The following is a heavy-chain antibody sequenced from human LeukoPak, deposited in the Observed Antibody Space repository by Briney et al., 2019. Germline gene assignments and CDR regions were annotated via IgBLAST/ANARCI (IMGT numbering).Heavy chain of an antibody. CDR2: ISGSGGST. CDR1: GFTFSSYA. CDR3: AKDLKVRGVFEY. D-gene: IGHD3-10*01. V-gene: IGHV3-23*01. J-gene: IGHJ4*02. Sequence: GGSLRLSCEASGFTFSSYAMIWVRQAPGKGLEWVSGISGSGGSTYYADSVKGRFTISRDNSKNTLYLQMNSLRAEDTAVYYCAKDLKVRGVFEYWGQGTLVTVSS.